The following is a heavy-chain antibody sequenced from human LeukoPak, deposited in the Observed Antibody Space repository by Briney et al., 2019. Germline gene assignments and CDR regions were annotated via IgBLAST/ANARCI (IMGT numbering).Heavy chain of an antibody. V-gene: IGHV3-23*01. J-gene: IGHJ5*02. CDR3: AKGAGHPAEWFDP. CDR1: GFTFSSYA. CDR2: IIGSGGST. Sequence: GGSLRLSCAASGFTFSSYAMSWVPHAPRKGLEWVSAIIGSGGSTYYEHSVKGRFTISRDNSKNTLYLQMNSLRAEDTAVYYCAKGAGHPAEWFDPWGQGTLVTVSS.